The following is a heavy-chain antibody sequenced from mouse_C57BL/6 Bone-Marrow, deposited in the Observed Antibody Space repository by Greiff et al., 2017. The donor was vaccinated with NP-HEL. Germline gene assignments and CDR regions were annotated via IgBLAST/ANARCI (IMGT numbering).Heavy chain of an antibody. Sequence: EVQLQQSGAELVRPGASVKLSCTASGFNIKDDYMHWVKQRPEQGLEWIGWIDPENGDTEYASKFQGKATITADTSSNTAYLQLSSLTSEDTAVYYCTTFSRDGYYVDYWGQGTSLTVSS. CDR1: GFNIKDDY. V-gene: IGHV14-4*01. J-gene: IGHJ2*02. CDR3: TTFSRDGYYVDY. CDR2: IDPENGDT. D-gene: IGHD2-3*01.